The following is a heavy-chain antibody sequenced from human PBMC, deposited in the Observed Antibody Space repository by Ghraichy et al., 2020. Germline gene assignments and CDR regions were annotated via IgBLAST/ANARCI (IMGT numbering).Heavy chain of an antibody. J-gene: IGHJ4*02. V-gene: IGHV1-24*01. CDR2: FDPEDGET. CDR1: GYTLTELS. D-gene: IGHD3-22*01. Sequence: ASVKVSCKVSGYTLTELSMHWVRQAPGKGLEWMGGFDPEDGETIYAQKFQGRVTMTEDTSTDTAYMELSSLRSEDTAVYYCATTAYYDSRGRFDYWGQGTLVTVSS. CDR3: ATTAYYDSRGRFDY.